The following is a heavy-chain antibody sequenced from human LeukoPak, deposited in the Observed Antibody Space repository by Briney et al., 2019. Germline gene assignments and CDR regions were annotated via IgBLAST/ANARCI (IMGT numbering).Heavy chain of an antibody. V-gene: IGHV4-59*08. Sequence: SETLSLTCTVSGGSISSYYWSWIRQPPGEGLEWIGYIYYSGSTNYNPSLKSRVTISVDTSKNQFSLKLSSVTAADTAVYYCARLNVVVVAATIVSWFDPWGQGTLVTVSS. D-gene: IGHD2-15*01. CDR2: IYYSGST. CDR1: GGSISSYY. J-gene: IGHJ5*02. CDR3: ARLNVVVVAATIVSWFDP.